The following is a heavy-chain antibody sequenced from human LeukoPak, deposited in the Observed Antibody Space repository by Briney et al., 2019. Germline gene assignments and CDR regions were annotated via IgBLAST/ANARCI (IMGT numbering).Heavy chain of an antibody. CDR2: ISSSGSTR. V-gene: IGHV3-11*04. J-gene: IGHJ4*02. CDR1: AFTFSDYY. CDR3: ARARWNGYSPFFDY. Sequence: GGSLRLSCAASAFTFSDYYMIWIRQAPGKGLEWVSYISSSGSTRYNADSVKGRFTISRDNAKNSLYLQMNSLRAEDTAVYYCARARWNGYSPFFDYWGQGTLVTVSS. D-gene: IGHD3-3*01.